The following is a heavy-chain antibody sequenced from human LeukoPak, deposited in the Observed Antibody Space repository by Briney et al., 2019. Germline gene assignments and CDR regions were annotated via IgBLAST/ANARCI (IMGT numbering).Heavy chain of an antibody. CDR3: ARVPVDTTYSGYAWFDP. Sequence: GESLKISCKGSGYSFTSYWIGWVRQMPGKGLEWMGIIYPGDSDTRYSPSFQGQVTISADKSISTAYLQWSSLKASDTAMYYCARVPVDTTYSGYAWFDPWGQGTLVTVSS. CDR2: IYPGDSDT. D-gene: IGHD5-12*01. CDR1: GYSFTSYW. J-gene: IGHJ5*02. V-gene: IGHV5-51*01.